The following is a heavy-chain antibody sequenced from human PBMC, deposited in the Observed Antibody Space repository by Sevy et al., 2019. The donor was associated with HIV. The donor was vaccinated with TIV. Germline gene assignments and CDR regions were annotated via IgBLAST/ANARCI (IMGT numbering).Heavy chain of an antibody. V-gene: IGHV3-74*01. D-gene: IGHD2-8*01. Sequence: GGSLRLSCAASGFTFSTYWIHWVRQAPGKGLVWVSRISSDGSDTTYADSVKGRITITSDNAKNTVSLKMNSLRAEDTAVYYCARGRGVLAFDVWGQGTMVTVSS. CDR1: GFTFSTYW. CDR2: ISSDGSDT. J-gene: IGHJ3*01. CDR3: ARGRGVLAFDV.